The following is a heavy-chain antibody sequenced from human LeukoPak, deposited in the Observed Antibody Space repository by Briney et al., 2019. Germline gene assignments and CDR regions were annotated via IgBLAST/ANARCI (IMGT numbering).Heavy chain of an antibody. Sequence: PSETLSLTCTVSGGSISSYYWSWIRQPPGKGLEWIGYIYYSGSTNYNPSLKSRVTISVDTSKNQFSLKLSSVTAADTAVYYCARGGLVRGLYYGSEFDPWGQGTLVTVSS. CDR1: GGSISSYY. V-gene: IGHV4-59*01. CDR3: ARGGLVRGLYYGSEFDP. J-gene: IGHJ5*02. CDR2: IYYSGST. D-gene: IGHD3-10*01.